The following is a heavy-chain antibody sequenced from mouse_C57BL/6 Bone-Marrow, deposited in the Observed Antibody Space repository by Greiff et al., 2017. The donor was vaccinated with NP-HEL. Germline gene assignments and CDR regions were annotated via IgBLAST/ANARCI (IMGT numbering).Heavy chain of an antibody. CDR3: ARDLTGKGY. D-gene: IGHD4-1*01. Sequence: EVKLMESGGGLVKPGGSLKLSCAASGFTFSSYAMSWVRQTPEKRLEWVATISDGGSYTYYPDNVKGRFTISRDNAKNNLYLQMSHLKSEDTAMYYCARDLTGKGYWGQGTTLTVSS. CDR1: GFTFSSYA. J-gene: IGHJ2*01. CDR2: ISDGGSYT. V-gene: IGHV5-4*01.